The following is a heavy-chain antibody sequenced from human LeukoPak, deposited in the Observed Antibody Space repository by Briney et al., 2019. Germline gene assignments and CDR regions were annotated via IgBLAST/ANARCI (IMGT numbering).Heavy chain of an antibody. J-gene: IGHJ6*02. CDR2: INIGGST. D-gene: IGHD2-2*01. CDR1: GFTVSSSY. V-gene: IGHV3-53*01. CDR3: ARDKLVPGAPDYHYGMDV. Sequence: GGSLRLSCAVSGFTVSSSYMSWVRQAPGKGLEWVSLINIGGSTYYADSVKGRFTISRDNSMNTLYLQMNSLRAEDTALYYCARDKLVPGAPDYHYGMDVWGQGTTATVSS.